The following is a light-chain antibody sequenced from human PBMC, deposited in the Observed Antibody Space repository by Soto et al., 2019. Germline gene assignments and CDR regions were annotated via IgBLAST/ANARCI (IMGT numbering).Light chain of an antibody. Sequence: EIVLTQSPGTLSLSPGERATLSCRASQSVSSSYLAWYQQKPGQAPRLLIYGASSRATGIPDRFGGSGSGTDFTLTISSLEPEAFAVYYCQQYGSSPRTFGQGTKV. CDR2: GAS. V-gene: IGKV3-20*01. CDR1: QSVSSSY. J-gene: IGKJ1*01. CDR3: QQYGSSPRT.